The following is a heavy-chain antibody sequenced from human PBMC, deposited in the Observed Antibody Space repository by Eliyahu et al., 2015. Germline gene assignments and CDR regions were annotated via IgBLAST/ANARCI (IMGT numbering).Heavy chain of an antibody. V-gene: IGHV4-39*01. D-gene: IGHD3-3*01. CDR1: GGXXSSSSXX. CDR3: ARRYTIFGVVRSGDAFDI. Sequence: QLQLQESGPGLVKPSETLSLTCTVSGGXXSSSSXXWGWIXQPPGKGLEWIGGIYYSGSTYSNPSLKSRVTISVDTXKNQFSLKLSSVTAADTAVYYCARRYTIFGVVRSGDAFDIWGQGTMVTVSS. J-gene: IGHJ3*02. CDR2: IYYSGST.